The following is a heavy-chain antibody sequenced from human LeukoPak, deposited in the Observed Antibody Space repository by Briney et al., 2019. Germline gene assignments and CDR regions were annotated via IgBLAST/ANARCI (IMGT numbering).Heavy chain of an antibody. V-gene: IGHV1-2*02. CDR2: INPNSGGT. Sequence: ASVKVSCKASGYTFTGYYMHWVRPAPGQGLEWMGWINPNSGGTNYAQKFQGRVTMTRDTSISTAYMELSRLRSDDTAVYYCARDLIVGATSYYFDYWGQGTLVTVSS. CDR1: GYTFTGYY. D-gene: IGHD1-26*01. J-gene: IGHJ4*02. CDR3: ARDLIVGATSYYFDY.